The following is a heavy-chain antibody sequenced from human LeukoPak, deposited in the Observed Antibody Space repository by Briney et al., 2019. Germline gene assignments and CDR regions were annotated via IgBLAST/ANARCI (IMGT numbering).Heavy chain of an antibody. J-gene: IGHJ4*02. V-gene: IGHV3-23*01. D-gene: IGHD6-13*01. CDR1: GFTFSSYA. CDR2: ISGSGGST. Sequence: GGSLRLSCAASGFTFSSYAMSWVRQAPGKGLEWVSAISGSGGSTYSADSVKGRFTISRDNSKNTLFLQMSSLRVEDTDLYYCAKDLRVGNSWYGWVLWGQGTLVTVSS. CDR3: AKDLRVGNSWYGWVL.